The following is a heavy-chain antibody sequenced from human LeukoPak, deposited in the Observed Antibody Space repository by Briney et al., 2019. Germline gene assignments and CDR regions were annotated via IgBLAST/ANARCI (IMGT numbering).Heavy chain of an antibody. Sequence: PSETLSLTCTVSGGSISSSSYYWSWIRQPAGKGLEWIGRIYTSGSTNYNPSLKSRVTISVDTSKNQFSLKLSSVTAADTAVYYCARETYYDFWSGYYLDAFDIWGQGTMVTVSS. CDR1: GGSISSSSYY. CDR2: IYTSGST. V-gene: IGHV4-61*02. J-gene: IGHJ3*02. CDR3: ARETYYDFWSGYYLDAFDI. D-gene: IGHD3-3*01.